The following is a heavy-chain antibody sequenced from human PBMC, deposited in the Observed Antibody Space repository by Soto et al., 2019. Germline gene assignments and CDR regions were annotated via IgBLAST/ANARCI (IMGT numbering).Heavy chain of an antibody. CDR3: ARSGSGTYERSKYYFYGMDV. J-gene: IGHJ6*02. D-gene: IGHD3-10*01. CDR2: IYPVDSDT. Sequence: GESLKISCKGSGYTFTTYWIAWVRQMPGKGLEWIRIIYPVDSDTKYSPSFQRQVTISADKSTSTAYLQWRSLKASDTATYYCARSGSGTYERSKYYFYGMDVWGQGATVTVS. V-gene: IGHV5-51*01. CDR1: GYTFTTYW.